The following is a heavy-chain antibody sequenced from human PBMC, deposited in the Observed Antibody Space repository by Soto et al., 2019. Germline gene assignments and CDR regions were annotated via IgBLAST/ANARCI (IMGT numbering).Heavy chain of an antibody. CDR1: GCSISNYY. J-gene: IGHJ4*02. V-gene: IGHV4-59*08. CDR2: IHYSGST. Sequence: PSETLSLTCPVSGCSISNYYWSWIRQPPGQGLEWIGYIHYSGSTTYNSSLKSRVTISLDTSKNQFSLKLRSVTAADTAVYYCARRRYADWAFDYWGQGTLVTVSS. D-gene: IGHD3-9*01. CDR3: ARRRYADWAFDY.